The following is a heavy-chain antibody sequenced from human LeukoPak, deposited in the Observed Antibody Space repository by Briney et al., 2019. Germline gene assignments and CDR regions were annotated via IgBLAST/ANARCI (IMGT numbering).Heavy chain of an antibody. CDR2: ISHDETT. J-gene: IGHJ4*02. D-gene: IGHD3-22*01. CDR1: GGSIDITNY. V-gene: IGHV4-4*02. Sequence: PSETLSLTCGASGGSIDITNYWCWVRQAPGKRLECIGEISHDETTNHNPSLRSRVAMSLDRANNQFSLSLTSVTAADTAVYYCTREDRPFCPFAYWGQGVRVTVSS. CDR3: TREDRPFCPFAY.